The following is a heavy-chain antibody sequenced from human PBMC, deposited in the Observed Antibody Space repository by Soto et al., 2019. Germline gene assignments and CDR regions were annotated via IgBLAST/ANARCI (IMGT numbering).Heavy chain of an antibody. CDR1: GFTVSSNY. J-gene: IGHJ6*02. CDR3: ARDSVYCTNGVCPLSYYYGMDV. D-gene: IGHD2-8*01. CDR2: IYSGGST. V-gene: IGHV3-53*01. Sequence: GGSLRLSCAASGFTVSSNYMSWVRQAPGKGLEWVSVIYSGGSTYYADSVKGRFTISRDNSKNTLYLQMNSLRAEDTAVYYCARDSVYCTNGVCPLSYYYGMDVWGQGTTVTVSS.